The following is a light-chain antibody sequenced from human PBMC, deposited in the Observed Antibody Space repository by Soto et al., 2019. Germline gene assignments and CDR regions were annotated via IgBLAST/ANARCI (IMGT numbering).Light chain of an antibody. CDR3: SSYTSINTHV. CDR1: SSDIGGYKY. CDR2: DVG. Sequence: QSALTQPASVSGSPGQSITISCTGTSSDIGGYKYVSWYQQNPDKAPKLMIYDVGYRPSGVSDRFSGSKSGNTASLTISGLQAEDEADYYCSSYTSINTHVFGTGTKLTVL. J-gene: IGLJ1*01. V-gene: IGLV2-14*01.